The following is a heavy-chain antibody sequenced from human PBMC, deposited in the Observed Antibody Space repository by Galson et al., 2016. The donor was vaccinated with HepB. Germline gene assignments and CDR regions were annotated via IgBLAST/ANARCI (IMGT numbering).Heavy chain of an antibody. Sequence: QSGAEVKQPGESLKISCKGSGYNFSNYYIGWVRQMPGKGLEWMGIIYPGDSNVRYSPSFEGQVTISADKSVSTAYLHWSNLRAPDTAMYYCARLGGWVGPTGDYWGQGTLVTVSS. V-gene: IGHV5-51*01. CDR3: ARLGGWVGPTGDY. D-gene: IGHD1-1*01. CDR1: GYNFSNYY. J-gene: IGHJ4*02. CDR2: IYPGDSNV.